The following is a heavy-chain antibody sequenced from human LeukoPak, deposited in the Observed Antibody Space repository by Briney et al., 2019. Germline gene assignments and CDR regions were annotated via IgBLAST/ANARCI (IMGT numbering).Heavy chain of an antibody. CDR3: AKRASFWSGYYKGIDY. V-gene: IGHV1-8*01. J-gene: IGHJ4*02. CDR1: GYTFTSYD. CDR2: MNPNSGNT. D-gene: IGHD3-3*01. Sequence: ASVKVSCKASGYTFTSYDINWVRQATGQGLEWMGWMNPNSGNTGYAQKFQGRVTMTRNTSISTAYMELSSLRSEDTAVYYCAKRASFWSGYYKGIDYWGQGTLVTVSS.